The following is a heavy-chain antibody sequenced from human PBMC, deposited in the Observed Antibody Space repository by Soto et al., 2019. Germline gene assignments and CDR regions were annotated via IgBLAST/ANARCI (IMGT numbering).Heavy chain of an antibody. J-gene: IGHJ4*02. V-gene: IGHV4-30-4*01. CDR2: IYYSGTT. Sequence: SETLSLTCTVSGGSISSGHYYWSWVRQPPGKGLEWIGYIYYSGTTYNNPSLKSRSTISLDTSKNQFSLKLSSVPAADTAVYYGARDVGFVEGMDYWGQGTLVTVSS. D-gene: IGHD3-10*01. CDR3: ARDVGFVEGMDY. CDR1: GGSISSGHYY.